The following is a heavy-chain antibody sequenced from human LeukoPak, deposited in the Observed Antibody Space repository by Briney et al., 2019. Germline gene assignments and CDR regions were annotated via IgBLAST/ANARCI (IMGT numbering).Heavy chain of an antibody. V-gene: IGHV3-21*01. D-gene: IGHD5-24*01. J-gene: IGHJ4*02. CDR1: GFPFSSYS. Sequence: GSLRLSCAASGFPFSSYSMNWVRQAPGKGLEWVSSISSSSSYIYYADSVKGRFTISRDNAKNSLYLQMNSLRAEDTAVYYCAREMATIRGNFDYWGQGTLVTVSS. CDR3: AREMATIRGNFDY. CDR2: ISSSSSYI.